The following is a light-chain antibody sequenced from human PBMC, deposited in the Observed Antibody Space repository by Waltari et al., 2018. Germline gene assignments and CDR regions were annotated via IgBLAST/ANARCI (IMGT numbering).Light chain of an antibody. Sequence: DIKITQSSSSLSESEADSITITCRASQIVSNYLNWYQQKPGKPPNLLIFGSSSLQSAVPSRFSGSGSGTDFTLTISSRQPEDFATYYCQKTYSVLYTFGQGTKMQI. CDR2: GSS. V-gene: IGKV1-39*01. J-gene: IGKJ2*01. CDR3: QKTYSVLYT. CDR1: QIVSNY.